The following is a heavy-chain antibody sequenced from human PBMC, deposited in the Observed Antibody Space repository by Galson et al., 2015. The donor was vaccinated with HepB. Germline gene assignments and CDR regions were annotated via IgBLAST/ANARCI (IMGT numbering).Heavy chain of an antibody. D-gene: IGHD3-10*01. CDR3: ARPLRGEWSGGPGVDP. Sequence: QSGAEVKKPGESLKISCKASGYSFPSYWIGWVRQMPGKGLEWLGTIYPSDSDTRYSPSFQGQVTISADKSISTTYLQWSSLKASDTAIYYCARPLRGEWSGGPGVDPWGQGTLVIVSS. CDR2: IYPSDSDT. V-gene: IGHV5-51*03. J-gene: IGHJ5*02. CDR1: GYSFPSYW.